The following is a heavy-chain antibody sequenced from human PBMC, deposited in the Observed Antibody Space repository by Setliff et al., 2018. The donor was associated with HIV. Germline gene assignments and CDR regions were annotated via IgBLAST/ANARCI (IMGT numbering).Heavy chain of an antibody. J-gene: IGHJ4*02. Sequence: GGSLRLSCAASGFTFSSYSMNWVRQAPGKGLEWISYNGIINGAKHYADSMEGRFTISRDDAKNSLYLQMDSLRAEDTAVYYCVRDRDRAFDYWGQGILVTV. V-gene: IGHV3-48*01. CDR3: VRDRDRAFDY. CDR2: NGIINGAK. CDR1: GFTFSSYS.